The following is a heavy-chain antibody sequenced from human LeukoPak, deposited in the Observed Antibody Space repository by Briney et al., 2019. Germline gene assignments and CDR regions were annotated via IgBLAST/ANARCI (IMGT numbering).Heavy chain of an antibody. CDR1: GGSISSYY. D-gene: IGHD3-3*01. Sequence: SETLSLTCTVSGGSISSYYWSWIRQPPGKGLEWIGYIYYSGSTNYNPSLKSRVTISVDTSENQFSLKLSSVTAADTAVYYCARASYDFWSGYTNYGMDVWGQGTTVTVSS. CDR3: ARASYDFWSGYTNYGMDV. V-gene: IGHV4-59*01. CDR2: IYYSGST. J-gene: IGHJ6*02.